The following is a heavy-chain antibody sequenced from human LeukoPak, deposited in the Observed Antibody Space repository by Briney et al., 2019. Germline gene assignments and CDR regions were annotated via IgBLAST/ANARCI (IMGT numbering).Heavy chain of an antibody. J-gene: IGHJ5*02. CDR3: ARVITIFGAVKFDP. Sequence: ASVKVSCKASGYTFTGYYMHWVRQAPGQGLEWMGWINPNSGGTNYAQKFQGRVTMTRDTSISTAYMELSRLRSDDTAVYYCARVITIFGAVKFDPWGQGTLVTVSS. D-gene: IGHD3-3*01. V-gene: IGHV1-2*02. CDR1: GYTFTGYY. CDR2: INPNSGGT.